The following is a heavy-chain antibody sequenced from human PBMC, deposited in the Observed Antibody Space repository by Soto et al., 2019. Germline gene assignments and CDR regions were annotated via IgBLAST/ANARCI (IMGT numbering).Heavy chain of an antibody. Sequence: ASVKVSCKAPGYTFTSYAIHWVRQAPGQRLEWMGWTNAGNGNTKYSQKFQGRVIITRDTSAGTAYMELRSLRSEDTAVYYCATPIVAFYWGQGTLVTVSS. CDR3: ATPIVAFY. CDR2: TNAGNGNT. CDR1: GYTFTSYA. V-gene: IGHV1-3*01. J-gene: IGHJ4*02. D-gene: IGHD5-12*01.